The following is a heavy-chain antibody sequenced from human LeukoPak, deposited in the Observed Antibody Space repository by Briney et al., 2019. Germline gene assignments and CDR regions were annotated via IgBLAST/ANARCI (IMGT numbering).Heavy chain of an antibody. Sequence: PKTLSLTCVFAGCTISSHSWSCFFQHPPKRLVWWGYVYYRESTNYNPSLKTRVPISVDTSKNHVHLKLSSVTAADTAVYYCARLTTTRYYYYGMDVWGQGTTVSVSS. D-gene: IGHD4-11*01. CDR2: VYYREST. V-gene: IGHV4-59*08. CDR1: GCTISSHS. J-gene: IGHJ6*02. CDR3: ARLTTTRYYYYGMDV.